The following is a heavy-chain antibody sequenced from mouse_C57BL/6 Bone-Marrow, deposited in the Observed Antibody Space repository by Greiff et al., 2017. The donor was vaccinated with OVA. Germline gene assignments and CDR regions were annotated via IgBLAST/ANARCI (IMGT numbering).Heavy chain of an antibody. Sequence: EVQLQESGGGLVQPGGSLSLSCAASGFTFTDYYMSWVRQTPGKALEWLGFIRNTANGYTTEYNASVKGRFTIYRENSQSILYLQMNALRAEDIATYDGARDFPSRYFCVWGTGPTVTVSS. CDR3: ARDFPSRYFCV. V-gene: IGHV7-3*01. CDR1: GFTFTDYY. J-gene: IGHJ1*03. CDR2: IRNTANGYTT. D-gene: IGHD6-1*01.